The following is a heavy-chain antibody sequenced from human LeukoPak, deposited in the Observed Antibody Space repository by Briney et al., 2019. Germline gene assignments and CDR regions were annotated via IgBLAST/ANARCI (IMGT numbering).Heavy chain of an antibody. V-gene: IGHV1-69-2*01. CDR1: GYTFADYY. Sequence: GASVKVSCKASGYTFADYYIHWVQQVPGKGLTWMGHVYPEDGEITYSGNFQGGLTISLDTSADTAYMQLDSLTSEDTAVYYCATGVCRFGRNHVSLCFLRDWGQGTLVTVSS. CDR3: ATGVCRFGRNHVSLCFLRD. J-gene: IGHJ4*02. D-gene: IGHD3-10*01. CDR2: VYPEDGEI.